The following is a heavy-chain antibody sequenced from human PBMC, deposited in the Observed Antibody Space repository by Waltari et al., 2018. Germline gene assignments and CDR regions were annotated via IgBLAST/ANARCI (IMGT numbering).Heavy chain of an antibody. CDR1: GGTFGSSA. D-gene: IGHD2-2*01. CDR2: IIPIFGTA. V-gene: IGHV1-69*01. Sequence: QVQLVQSGAEVKKPGSAVKVSCKASGGTFGSSAIPGVRRAPGHGLVGMGGIIPIFGTANYAQKFQGRVTITADESTSTAYMELSSLRSEDTAVYYCARGAVPAATPIDPWGQGTLVTVSS. J-gene: IGHJ5*02. CDR3: ARGAVPAATPIDP.